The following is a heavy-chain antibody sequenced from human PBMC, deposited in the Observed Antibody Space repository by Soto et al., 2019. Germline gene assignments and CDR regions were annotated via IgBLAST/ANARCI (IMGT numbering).Heavy chain of an antibody. V-gene: IGHV4-59*01. D-gene: IGHD2-2*01. CDR3: ARNIWPLDDSSRGYFDV. J-gene: IGHJ2*01. CDR2: LFYSERS. CDR1: GASISHYY. Sequence: PSETLSLTCTVSGASISHYYWSWIRQPPGKGLEWIADLFYSERSDYNPSLKSRVTISVDTSKNQLSLNLNSVTAADTAMYFCARNIWPLDDSSRGYFDVWGRGTQVTVS.